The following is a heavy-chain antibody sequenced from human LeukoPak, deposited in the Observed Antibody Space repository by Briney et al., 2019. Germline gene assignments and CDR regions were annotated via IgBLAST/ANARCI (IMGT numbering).Heavy chain of an antibody. CDR3: ATGAGYDPAFDI. D-gene: IGHD5-12*01. V-gene: IGHV1-24*01. CDR2: FDPEDGET. J-gene: IGHJ3*02. CDR1: GYTLTELS. Sequence: ASVKVSCKVSGYTLTELSMHWVRQAPGKGLEWMGGFDPEDGETIYAQKFQGRVTMTEDTSTDTAYVELSSLRSEDTAVYYCATGAGYDPAFDIWGQGTMVTVSS.